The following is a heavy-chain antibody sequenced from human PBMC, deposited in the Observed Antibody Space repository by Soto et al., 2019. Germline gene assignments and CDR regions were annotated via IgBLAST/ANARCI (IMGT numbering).Heavy chain of an antibody. CDR3: AREIPTDDDFWCGYHLGYDY. D-gene: IGHD3-3*01. J-gene: IGHJ4*02. CDR1: GDSVSSNNPA. CDR2: TYYRSKWYD. Sequence: SPALSLTCAISGDSVSSNNPAWMWFRQCPSRGLEWRGRTYYRSKWYDDYAGSVKSRITINPDTSKNQFSLQLNSVTPKDTAVYYYAREIPTDDDFWCGYHLGYDYWGQGTLVTVSP. V-gene: IGHV6-1*01.